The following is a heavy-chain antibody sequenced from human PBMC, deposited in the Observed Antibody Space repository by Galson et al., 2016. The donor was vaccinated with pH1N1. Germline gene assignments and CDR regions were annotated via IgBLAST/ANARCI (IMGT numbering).Heavy chain of an antibody. CDR2: IKSEAESGTT. D-gene: IGHD2-15*01. V-gene: IGHV3-15*01. J-gene: IGHJ4*02. Sequence: SLRLSCAVSGLTFNKVWLSWVRQAPGKGLEWVGRIKSEAESGTTDYAAPVKGRFSISRDDSKNRLFLKMNSPKTEDTVVYYCTSHRGYCSGGCSSGDYWGQGTLVTVSS. CDR1: GLTFNKVW. CDR3: TSHRGYCSGGCSSGDY.